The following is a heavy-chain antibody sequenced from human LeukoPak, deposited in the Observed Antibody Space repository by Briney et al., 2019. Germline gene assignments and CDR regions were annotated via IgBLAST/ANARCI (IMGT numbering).Heavy chain of an antibody. Sequence: RASVKVSCKVPGYTLTELSMHWVRQAPGKGLEWMGGFDPEDGETIYAQKFQGRVTMTEDTSTDTAYMELSSLRSEDTAVYYCATGALWSGYYTGSPSYNWFDPWGQGTLVTVSS. D-gene: IGHD3-3*01. J-gene: IGHJ5*02. CDR2: FDPEDGET. CDR1: GYTLTELS. CDR3: ATGALWSGYYTGSPSYNWFDP. V-gene: IGHV1-24*01.